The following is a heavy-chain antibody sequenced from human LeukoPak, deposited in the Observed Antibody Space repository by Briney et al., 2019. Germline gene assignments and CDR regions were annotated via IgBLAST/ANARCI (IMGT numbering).Heavy chain of an antibody. Sequence: TGGSLRLSCAASGFTFRNYAMSWVRQAPGKGLEWVSAVVGSGGSTYYADSVRGRFTISRDNSKNMLYLQMNSLRAEDTAVYYCAKGTAVADIYFGSWGQGTLVTVSS. CDR1: GFTFRNYA. CDR3: AKGTAVADIYFGS. D-gene: IGHD6-19*01. J-gene: IGHJ4*02. CDR2: VVGSGGST. V-gene: IGHV3-23*01.